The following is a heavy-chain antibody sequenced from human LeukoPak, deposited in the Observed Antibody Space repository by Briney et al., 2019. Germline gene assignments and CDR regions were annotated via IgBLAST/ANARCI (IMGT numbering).Heavy chain of an antibody. CDR2: IIPIFGTA. J-gene: IGHJ3*02. V-gene: IGHV1-69*06. CDR1: GGTFSNYA. D-gene: IGHD2-15*01. Sequence: SVTASCKDSGGTFSNYAISWVRQAPGQGVEWMGGIIPIFGTANYTQKFPGRVTITADKSTRTAYMELSSLRSEDTAVYYCARDPWVVVAAHVAKDAFDIWGQGTMVTVSS. CDR3: ARDPWVVVAAHVAKDAFDI.